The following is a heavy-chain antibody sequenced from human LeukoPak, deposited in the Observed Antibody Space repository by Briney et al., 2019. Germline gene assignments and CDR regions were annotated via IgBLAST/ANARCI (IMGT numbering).Heavy chain of an antibody. V-gene: IGHV3-74*01. CDR1: GVSFSTTW. Sequence: GGSLRLSCAASGVSFSTTWMHWVRQAPGKGLMWVSHVSSDCSRTYADSVKGPFTVSRDNNKDMVYLQMSSLRAEDTAVYYCATDGAYGLTHWGQGTLVTVSS. D-gene: IGHD3-16*01. CDR2: VSSDCSRT. J-gene: IGHJ4*02. CDR3: ATDGAYGLTH.